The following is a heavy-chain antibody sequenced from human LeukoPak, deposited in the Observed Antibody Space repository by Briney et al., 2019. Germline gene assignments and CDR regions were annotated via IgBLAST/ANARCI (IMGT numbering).Heavy chain of an antibody. Sequence: SVKVSCKASGGTFSSYAISWVRQAPGQRLEWMGRIIPILGIANYAQKFQGRVTITADKSTSTAYMELSSLRSEDTAVYYCARHMAVAGDNNGGYFDYWGQGTLVTVSS. CDR1: GGTFSSYA. D-gene: IGHD6-19*01. CDR3: ARHMAVAGDNNGGYFDY. J-gene: IGHJ4*02. CDR2: IIPILGIA. V-gene: IGHV1-69*04.